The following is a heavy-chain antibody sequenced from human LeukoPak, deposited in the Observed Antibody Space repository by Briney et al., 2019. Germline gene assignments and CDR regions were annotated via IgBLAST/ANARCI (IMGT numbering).Heavy chain of an antibody. V-gene: IGHV3-11*05. Sequence: GGSLRLSCAASGFSVSDYSISWIRQSPGKGPEWISYVVFVRGSTNYADSVKGRFTISRDNAKHSVALQVDGLRADDTAVYFCTRERRGSSYAFESWGQGTLVTVSS. CDR1: GFSVSDYS. J-gene: IGHJ4*02. D-gene: IGHD3-16*01. CDR3: TRERRGSSYAFES. CDR2: VVFVRGST.